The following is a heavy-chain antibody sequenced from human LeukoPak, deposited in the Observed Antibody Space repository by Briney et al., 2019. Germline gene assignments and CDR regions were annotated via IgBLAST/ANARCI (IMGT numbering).Heavy chain of an antibody. V-gene: IGHV1-69*13. D-gene: IGHD2-15*01. Sequence: GASVKVSCKASGGTFSSYAISWVRQAPGQGLEWMGGIIPIFGTANYAQKFQGRVTITADESTSTAYMELSSLRSEDTAVYYCARSFSSSAGTLDYWGQGTLVTVSS. CDR3: ARSFSSSAGTLDY. CDR2: IIPIFGTA. CDR1: GGTFSSYA. J-gene: IGHJ4*02.